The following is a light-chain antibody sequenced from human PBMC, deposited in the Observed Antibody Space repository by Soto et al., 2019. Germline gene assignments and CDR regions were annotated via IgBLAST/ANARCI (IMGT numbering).Light chain of an antibody. CDR1: ESVRSD. CDR2: TAS. CDR3: QQYYMWPPV. V-gene: IGKV3-15*01. Sequence: EIVMTQSPATLSVSPGQGVTLSCRASESVRSDLAWYRQKPGQAPRLLIHTASTRAANIPARFSGSGSGTDFTLTITSLQSEDFAVYYCQQYYMWPPVFGQGTKVEIK. J-gene: IGKJ2*01.